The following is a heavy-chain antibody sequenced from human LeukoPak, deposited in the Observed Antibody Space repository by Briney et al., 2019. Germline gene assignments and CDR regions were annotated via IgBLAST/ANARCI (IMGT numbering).Heavy chain of an antibody. J-gene: IGHJ4*02. CDR1: GLTFSSYA. D-gene: IGHD6-19*01. CDR3: ARDAGIAVASYYFDY. V-gene: IGHV3-23*01. CDR2: ISGGGDST. Sequence: RAGGSLRLSCAASGLTFSSYAMSWVRQAPGKGLEWVSAISGGGDSTYYADSVKGRFTVSRDNSKNTLYLHMNSLRAEDTAVYYCARDAGIAVASYYFDYWGQGTLVTVSS.